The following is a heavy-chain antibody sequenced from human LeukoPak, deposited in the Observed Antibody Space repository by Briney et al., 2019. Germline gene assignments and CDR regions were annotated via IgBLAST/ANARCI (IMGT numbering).Heavy chain of an antibody. CDR2: INHSGST. CDR1: GGSISSYY. CDR3: ARGQRGITIFGVVKSSSN. J-gene: IGHJ4*02. Sequence: SETLSLACTVSGGSISSYYWSWIRQPPGKGLEWIGEINHSGSTNYNPSLKSRVTISVDTSKNQFSLKLSSVTAADTAVYYCARGQRGITIFGVVKSSSNWGQGTLVTVSS. D-gene: IGHD3-3*01. V-gene: IGHV4-34*01.